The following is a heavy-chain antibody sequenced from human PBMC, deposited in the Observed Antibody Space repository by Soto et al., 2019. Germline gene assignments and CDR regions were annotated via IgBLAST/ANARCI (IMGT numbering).Heavy chain of an antibody. CDR2: ISGSGGRT. V-gene: IGHV3-23*01. Sequence: GGSLRLSCVASGFPFSSYAMSWVRQTPEKGLEWVSGISGSGGRTYYADSVKGRFTISRDNSNNTLSLQMHSLRVEDTAVYFCAKGGYYSLFDIWGQGTMVTVSS. J-gene: IGHJ3*02. CDR3: AKGGYYSLFDI. CDR1: GFPFSSYA. D-gene: IGHD2-15*01.